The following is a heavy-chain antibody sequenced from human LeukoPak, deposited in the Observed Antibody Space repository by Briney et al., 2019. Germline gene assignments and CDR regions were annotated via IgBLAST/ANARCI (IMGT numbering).Heavy chain of an antibody. CDR1: GYTFTSYD. Sequence: ASVKVSCKASGYTFTSYDINWVRQATGQGLEWMGWISAYNGNTNYAQKLQGRVTMTTDTSTSTAYMELRSLRSDDTAVYYCARDVMVRGVMGVWGKGTTVTISS. CDR2: ISAYNGNT. CDR3: ARDVMVRGVMGV. V-gene: IGHV1-18*01. D-gene: IGHD3-10*01. J-gene: IGHJ6*04.